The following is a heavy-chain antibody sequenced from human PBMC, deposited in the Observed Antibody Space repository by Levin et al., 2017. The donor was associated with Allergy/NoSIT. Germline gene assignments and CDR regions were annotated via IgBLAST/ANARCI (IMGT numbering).Heavy chain of an antibody. J-gene: IGHJ6*02. Sequence: GGSLRLSCAASGFTFSDYYMSWIRQAPGKGLEWVSYISSSGSTIYYADSVKGRFTISRDNAKNSLYLQMNSLRAEDTAVYYCARFLPLYGSLGYGMDVWGQGTTVTVSS. CDR2: ISSSGSTI. CDR3: ARFLPLYGSLGYGMDV. D-gene: IGHD3-10*01. CDR1: GFTFSDYY. V-gene: IGHV3-11*01.